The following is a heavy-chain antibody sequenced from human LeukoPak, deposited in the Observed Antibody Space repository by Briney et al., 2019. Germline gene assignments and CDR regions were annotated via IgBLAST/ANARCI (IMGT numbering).Heavy chain of an antibody. J-gene: IGHJ4*02. D-gene: IGHD3-22*01. V-gene: IGHV3-53*01. CDR2: IYSGGST. CDR3: ARDLDDYDSSGYLGFDY. Sequence: PGGSLRLSCAASGFTVSSNYMSWVRQAPGKGLEWVSVIYSGGSTYYADSVKGRFTISRDNSKNTLYLQMNSLRAEDTAVYYCARDLDDYDSSGYLGFDYWGQGTLVTVSS. CDR1: GFTVSSNY.